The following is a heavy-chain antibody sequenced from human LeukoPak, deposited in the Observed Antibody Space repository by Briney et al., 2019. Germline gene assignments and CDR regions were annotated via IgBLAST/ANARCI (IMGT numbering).Heavy chain of an antibody. CDR3: AREKDGTNWHYFDY. D-gene: IGHD1-1*01. Sequence: GGSLRLSCAASGFTFSDYYMSWIRQAPGKGLEWVSYISSSGSTIYYADSVKGRFTISRDDAKNSVFLQMNSLRAEDTAIYYCAREKDGTNWHYFDYWGQGTLVTVSS. V-gene: IGHV3-11*04. CDR1: GFTFSDYY. J-gene: IGHJ4*02. CDR2: ISSSGSTI.